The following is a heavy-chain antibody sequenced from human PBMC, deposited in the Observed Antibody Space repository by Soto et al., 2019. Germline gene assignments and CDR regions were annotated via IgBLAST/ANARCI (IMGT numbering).Heavy chain of an antibody. Sequence: SETLSLTCAVSGGSISSSNWWSWVRQPPGKGLEWIGEIYHSGSTNYNPSLKSRVTISVDKSKNQFSLKLSSVTAADTAVYYCARFNSGNYCEAFDIWGQGTMVTVSS. CDR1: GGSISSSNW. J-gene: IGHJ3*02. CDR2: IYHSGST. D-gene: IGHD1-26*01. CDR3: ARFNSGNYCEAFDI. V-gene: IGHV4-4*02.